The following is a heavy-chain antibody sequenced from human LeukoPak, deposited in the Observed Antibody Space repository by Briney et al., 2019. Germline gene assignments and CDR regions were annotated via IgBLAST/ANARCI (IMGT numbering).Heavy chain of an antibody. CDR3: ARDHTYSSSWYSHFDY. J-gene: IGHJ4*02. CDR2: IYYSGST. D-gene: IGHD6-13*01. Sequence: SETLSLTCTVSGGSISSGGYYWSWIRQHPGKGLEWIGYIYYSGSTYYNPSLKSRVTISVDTSKNQFSLKLSSVTAADTAVYYCARDHTYSSSWYSHFDYWGQGTLVTVSS. CDR1: GGSISSGGYY. V-gene: IGHV4-31*03.